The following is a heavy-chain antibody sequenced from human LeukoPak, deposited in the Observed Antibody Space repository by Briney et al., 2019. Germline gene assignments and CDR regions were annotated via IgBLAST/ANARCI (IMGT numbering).Heavy chain of an antibody. Sequence: PSETLSLTCAVYGGFFSGYYWSWIRQPPGKGLEWIGYIYYSGSTNYKPSLKSRVTISVDTSKNQFSLKLSSVTAADTAVYYCARGGYYGSGNDFRFDPWGQGTLVTVSS. CDR2: IYYSGST. J-gene: IGHJ5*02. CDR3: ARGGYYGSGNDFRFDP. V-gene: IGHV4-59*01. CDR1: GGFFSGYY. D-gene: IGHD3-10*01.